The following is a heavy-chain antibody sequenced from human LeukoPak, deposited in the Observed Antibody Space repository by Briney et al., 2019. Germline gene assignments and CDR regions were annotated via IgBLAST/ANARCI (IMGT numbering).Heavy chain of an antibody. D-gene: IGHD5-18*01. Sequence: GRSLRLSCAASGFTFSSYAMHWVRQAPGKGLEWVAVISYDGTTKYYADSVKGRFTISRDNSKNTPYLQMNSLRAEDTAVYYCASTRDTATNYFDYWGQGTLVTVSS. CDR3: ASTRDTATNYFDY. J-gene: IGHJ4*02. V-gene: IGHV3-30*04. CDR1: GFTFSSYA. CDR2: ISYDGTTK.